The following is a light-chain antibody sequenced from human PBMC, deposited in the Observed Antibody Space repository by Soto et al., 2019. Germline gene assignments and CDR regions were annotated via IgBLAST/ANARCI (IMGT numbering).Light chain of an antibody. CDR3: QQRSNWIT. J-gene: IGKJ5*01. CDR1: QSVTTR. Sequence: IVLTQSPGTLSLSPGERVTLSCRASQSVTTRLACYQHKPGQAPRLLMSGASSRASGVPVRFSGSGSGTDFTLTISSLEPEDFAVYYCQQRSNWITFGQGTRLEIK. CDR2: GAS. V-gene: IGKV3-11*01.